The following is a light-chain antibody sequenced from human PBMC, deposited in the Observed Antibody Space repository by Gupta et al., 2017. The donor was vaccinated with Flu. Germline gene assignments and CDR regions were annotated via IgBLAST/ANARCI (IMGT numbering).Light chain of an antibody. Sequence: QTAMITCGGNNIGIKSVHWYQQKPGQAPLLVVYDDSDRPAGIPERFSGSNSGNTATLTISRVEAGDEADYYCQVWDTSSDHTVVFGGGTKLTVL. V-gene: IGLV3-21*02. J-gene: IGLJ2*01. CDR1: NIGIKS. CDR2: DDS. CDR3: QVWDTSSDHTVV.